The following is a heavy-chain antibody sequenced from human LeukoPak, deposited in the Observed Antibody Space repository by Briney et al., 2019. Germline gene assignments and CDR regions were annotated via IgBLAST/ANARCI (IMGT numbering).Heavy chain of an antibody. D-gene: IGHD2-2*01. CDR1: GFTFSSYG. CDR3: ANFNVVPAAHSSFDY. V-gene: IGHV3-30*02. Sequence: PGGSLRLSCAASGFTFSSYGMHWVRQAPGKGLEWVAFIRYDGSNKYYADSVKGRFTISRDNSKNTLYLQMNSLRAEDTAVYYCANFNVVPAAHSSFDYWGQGTLVTVSS. J-gene: IGHJ4*02. CDR2: IRYDGSNK.